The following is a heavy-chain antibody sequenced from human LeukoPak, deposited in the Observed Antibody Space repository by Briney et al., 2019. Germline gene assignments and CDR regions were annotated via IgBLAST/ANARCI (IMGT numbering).Heavy chain of an antibody. D-gene: IGHD3-10*01. CDR2: IYYSGST. V-gene: IGHV4-59*08. CDR1: GGSISSYY. CDR3: ARAAYGSGSYYFDY. Sequence: PSETLSLTCTVSGGSISSYYWSWIRQPPGKGLEWIGYIYYSGSTNYNPSLKSRVTISVDTSKNQFSLKLSSVTAADTAVYYCARAAYGSGSYYFDYWGQGTLVTVSS. J-gene: IGHJ4*02.